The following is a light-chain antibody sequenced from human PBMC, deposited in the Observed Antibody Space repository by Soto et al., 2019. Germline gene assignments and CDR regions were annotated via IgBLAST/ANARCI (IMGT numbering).Light chain of an antibody. CDR3: SSYTSSSTVV. CDR1: SSDVGGYNY. Sequence: QSALTQPASVSGSPGQSITISCTGTSSDVGGYNYVSWYQQHPGKAPKLMIYDVSNRPSGVSNRFSGSKSGNTDSLTISGXXXXXXXDYXCSSYTSSSTVVFGGGTK. V-gene: IGLV2-14*01. CDR2: DVS. J-gene: IGLJ2*01.